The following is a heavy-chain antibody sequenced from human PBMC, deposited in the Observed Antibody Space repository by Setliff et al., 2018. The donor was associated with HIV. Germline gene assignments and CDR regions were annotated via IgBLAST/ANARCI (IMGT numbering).Heavy chain of an antibody. J-gene: IGHJ6*03. V-gene: IGHV1-18*01. D-gene: IGHD1-26*01. CDR1: GYTFTTYG. CDR2: ISAYNGNT. CDR3: ARTPARKGRGVYYYYYMDI. Sequence: ASVKVSCKASGYTFTTYGITWVRQAPGQGLEWMGWISAYNGNTNYAQKLQGRVTMTTDTSTSTAYMELRSLRSDDTAVYYCARTPARKGRGVYYYYYMDIWGNGTTVTVSS.